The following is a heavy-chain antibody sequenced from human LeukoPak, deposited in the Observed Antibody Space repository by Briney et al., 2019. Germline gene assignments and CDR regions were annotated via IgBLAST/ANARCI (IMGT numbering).Heavy chain of an antibody. V-gene: IGHV3-11*01. CDR1: GFTFSDYY. CDR3: ARDQGDQQLALDY. D-gene: IGHD6-13*01. Sequence: PGGSLRLSCAASGFTFSDYYLTWIRQAPGKGLEWVSYISSSGSTIYYADSVKGRFTISRDNAKNSLYLQMNSLRAEDAAVYYCARDQGDQQLALDYWGQGTLVTVSS. J-gene: IGHJ4*02. CDR2: ISSSGSTI.